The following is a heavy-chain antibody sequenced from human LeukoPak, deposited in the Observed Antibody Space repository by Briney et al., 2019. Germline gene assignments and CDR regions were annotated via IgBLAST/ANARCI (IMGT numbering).Heavy chain of an antibody. Sequence: GGSLRLSCAASGFTFSLYAMSWIRQAPGKGLEWISGISGSGDNTYYAESVKGRFTISRDNSKNTLYLRMKGLRAEDTAIYYCAKESTVTPGNVNWFDPWGQGTLVTVSP. V-gene: IGHV3-23*01. J-gene: IGHJ5*02. CDR1: GFTFSLYA. D-gene: IGHD4-17*01. CDR2: ISGSGDNT. CDR3: AKESTVTPGNVNWFDP.